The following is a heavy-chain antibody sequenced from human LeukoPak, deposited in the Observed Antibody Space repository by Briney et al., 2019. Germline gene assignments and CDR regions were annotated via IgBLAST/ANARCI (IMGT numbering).Heavy chain of an antibody. D-gene: IGHD2-15*01. V-gene: IGHV1-24*01. Sequence: ASVKVSCKVSGYTLTELSMHWVRQAPGKGLEWMGGFDPEDGETIYAQKFQGRVTMTEDTSTDTAYMELSRLRSEDTAVYYCATGVVVAAKSGFDYWGQGTLVTVSS. CDR3: ATGVVVAAKSGFDY. CDR2: FDPEDGET. J-gene: IGHJ4*02. CDR1: GYTLTELS.